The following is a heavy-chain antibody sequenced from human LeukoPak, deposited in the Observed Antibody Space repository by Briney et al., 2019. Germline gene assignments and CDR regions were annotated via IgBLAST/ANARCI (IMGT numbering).Heavy chain of an antibody. Sequence: ASVKVSCKASGYTFTSYGISWVRQAPGQGLEWMGWISAYNGNTNYAQKLQGRVTMTTDTSTGTAYMELRSLRSDDTAVYYCARDVSTSYYYYMDVWGKGTTVTVSS. J-gene: IGHJ6*03. CDR1: GYTFTSYG. CDR2: ISAYNGNT. V-gene: IGHV1-18*01. CDR3: ARDVSTSYYYYMDV.